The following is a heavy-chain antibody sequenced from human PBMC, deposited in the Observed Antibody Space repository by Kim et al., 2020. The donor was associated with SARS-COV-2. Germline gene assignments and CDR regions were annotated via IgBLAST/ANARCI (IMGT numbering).Heavy chain of an antibody. Sequence: ASVKVSCKASGYTFTSYAMNWVRQAPGQGLEWMGWINTNTGNPTYAQGFTGRFVFSLDTSVSTAYLQISSLKAEDTAVYYCASGGSSSWYVDYYYGMDVWGQGTTVTVSS. CDR3: ASGGSSSWYVDYYYGMDV. CDR1: GYTFTSYA. D-gene: IGHD6-13*01. J-gene: IGHJ6*02. V-gene: IGHV7-4-1*02. CDR2: INTNTGNP.